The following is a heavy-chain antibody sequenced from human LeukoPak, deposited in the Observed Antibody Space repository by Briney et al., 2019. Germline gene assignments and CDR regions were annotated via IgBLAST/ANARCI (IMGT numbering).Heavy chain of an antibody. D-gene: IGHD4-17*01. J-gene: IGHJ4*02. V-gene: IGHV4-31*03. CDR1: GGSISSGGYY. CDR3: ARAPTVTSYFDY. Sequence: ALSLTCTVPGGSISSGGYYWSWIRQHPGKGLEWIGYIYYSGSTYYNPSLKSRVTISVDTSKNQFSLKLSSVTAADTAVYYCARAPTVTSYFDYWGQGTLVTVPS. CDR2: IYYSGST.